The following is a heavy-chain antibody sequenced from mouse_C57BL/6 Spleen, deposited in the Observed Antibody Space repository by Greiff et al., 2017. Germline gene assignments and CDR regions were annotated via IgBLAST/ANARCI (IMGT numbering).Heavy chain of an antibody. J-gene: IGHJ1*03. D-gene: IGHD2-4*01. CDR1: GYSFTGYY. Sequence: DVQLQESGPELVKPGASVKISCKASGYSFTGYYMNWVKQSPEKSLEWIGEINPSTGGTTYNQKFKAKATLTVDKSSSTAYMQLKSLTSEDSAVYYCARYDYDGYWYFDVWGTGTTVTVSS. CDR2: INPSTGGT. CDR3: ARYDYDGYWYFDV. V-gene: IGHV1-42*01.